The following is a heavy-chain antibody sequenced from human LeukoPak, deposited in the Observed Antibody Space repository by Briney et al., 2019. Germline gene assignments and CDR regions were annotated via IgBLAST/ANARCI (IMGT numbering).Heavy chain of an antibody. Sequence: SETLSLTCTVSGGSISSYYWSWIRQPPGKGLELSGYIYYSGSTNYNPSLKSRVTISVDTSKNQFSLKLSSVTAADTAVYYCASTAKYSSSWRGPYNWFDPRGQETLVTVFS. CDR3: ASTAKYSSSWRGPYNWFDP. CDR1: GGSISSYY. CDR2: IYYSGST. V-gene: IGHV4-59*01. J-gene: IGHJ5*02. D-gene: IGHD6-13*01.